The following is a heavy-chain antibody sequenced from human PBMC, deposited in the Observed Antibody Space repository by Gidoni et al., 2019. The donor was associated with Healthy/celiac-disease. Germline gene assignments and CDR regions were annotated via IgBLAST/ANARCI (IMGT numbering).Heavy chain of an antibody. Sequence: QVQLQHWGAGRLKPSETLSLTCAVYGGSFSGYYWSWIRQPPGKGLWWIGEINHSGSTNYNPSLKSRVTISVDTSKHQFSLKLSSVTAADTAVYYCARGSGGYYWRGPLHYWGQGTLVTVSS. CDR3: ARGSGGYYWRGPLHY. J-gene: IGHJ4*02. CDR1: GGSFSGYY. D-gene: IGHD3-22*01. CDR2: INHSGST. V-gene: IGHV4-34*01.